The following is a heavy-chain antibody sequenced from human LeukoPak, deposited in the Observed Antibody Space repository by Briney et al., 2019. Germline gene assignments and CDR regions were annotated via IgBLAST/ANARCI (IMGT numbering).Heavy chain of an antibody. CDR3: VRGPYGASISKWFDP. Sequence: PSETLSLTCTVSRGSISGYFWSWIRQSPGGGLEWIGYIYYSGDTAYNPSLRSRVTLSVDTSKNQFSLQLRSVTTADTAVYYCVRGPYGASISKWFDPWGQGTQVIVSP. V-gene: IGHV4-59*01. D-gene: IGHD4/OR15-4a*01. J-gene: IGHJ5*02. CDR1: RGSISGYF. CDR2: IYYSGDT.